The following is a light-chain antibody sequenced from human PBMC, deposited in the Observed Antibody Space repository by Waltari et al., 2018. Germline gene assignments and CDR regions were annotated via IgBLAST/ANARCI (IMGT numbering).Light chain of an antibody. CDR3: GTWDSSLNAVV. V-gene: IGLV1-51*02. J-gene: IGLJ3*02. CDR2: EKN. CDR1: SSNIGHNS. Sequence: QSVLTQPPSVSAAPGQKVTISCSGSSSNIGHNSVSWYQQLPGTAPKVLIYEKNTRPSGIRARFSGSKSGTAATLGITGLQTVDEADYYCGTWDSSLNAVVFGVGTKLTVL.